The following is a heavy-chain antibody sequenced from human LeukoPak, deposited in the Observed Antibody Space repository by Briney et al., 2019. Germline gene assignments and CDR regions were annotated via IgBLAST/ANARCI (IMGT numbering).Heavy chain of an antibody. CDR2: IYTSGST. Sequence: SETLSLTCTGSGGSISSGSYYWSWIRQPAGKGLEWIGRIYTSGSTNYNPSLKSRVTISVDTSKNQFSLKLSSVTAADTAVYYCAREGDYYDSSGTLDYWGQGTLVTVSS. V-gene: IGHV4-61*02. D-gene: IGHD3-22*01. J-gene: IGHJ4*02. CDR1: GGSISSGSYY. CDR3: AREGDYYDSSGTLDY.